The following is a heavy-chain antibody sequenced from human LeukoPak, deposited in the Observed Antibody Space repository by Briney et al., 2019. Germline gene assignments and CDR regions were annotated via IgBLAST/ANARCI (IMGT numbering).Heavy chain of an antibody. CDR1: GFTFSSYG. D-gene: IGHD3-3*02. J-gene: IGHJ4*02. V-gene: IGHV3-30*18. CDR2: ISYDGSNK. CDR3: AKDRHFWSGYRYFFDY. Sequence: PGGSLRLSCAASGFTFSSYGMYWVRQAPGKGLEWVAVISYDGSNKYYADSVKGRFTISRDNSKNTLFLQMNSLRAEDTAVYYCAKDRHFWSGYRYFFDYWGQGTLVTVST.